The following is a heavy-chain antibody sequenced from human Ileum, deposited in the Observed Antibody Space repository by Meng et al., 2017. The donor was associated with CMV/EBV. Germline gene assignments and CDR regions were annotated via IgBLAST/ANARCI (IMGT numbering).Heavy chain of an antibody. V-gene: IGHV3-7*01. CDR3: VGGSGWIFDY. CDR1: GFTFSSSW. D-gene: IGHD2-2*03. J-gene: IGHJ4*02. Sequence: SCAASGFTFSSSWMNWVRQAPGKGLEWVANINQDGSDKGYVDSVKGRFTISRDNAKNSLYLQMNSLRVGDTAVYYCVGGSGWIFDYWGQGTLVTVSS. CDR2: INQDGSDK.